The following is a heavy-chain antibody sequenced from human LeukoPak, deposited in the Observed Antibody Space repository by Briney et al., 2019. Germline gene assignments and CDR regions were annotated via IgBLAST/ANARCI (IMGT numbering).Heavy chain of an antibody. CDR1: GGSISSYY. D-gene: IGHD6-19*01. J-gene: IGHJ4*02. V-gene: IGHV4-59*08. CDR2: IYYSGST. Sequence: SETLSLTCTVSGGSISSYYWSWIRQPPGKGLEWIGYIYYSGSTNYNPSLKSRVTISVDTSKNQFSLKLSSVTAADTAVYYCARRDDSSGWFFDYWGQGTLVTVSS. CDR3: ARRDDSSGWFFDY.